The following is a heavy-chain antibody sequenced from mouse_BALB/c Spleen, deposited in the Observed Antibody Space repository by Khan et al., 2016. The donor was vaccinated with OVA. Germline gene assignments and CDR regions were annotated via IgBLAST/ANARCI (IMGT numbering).Heavy chain of an antibody. CDR3: VRDGAYYMNDGWFAY. D-gene: IGHD2-14*01. CDR1: GYTFSSYT. V-gene: IGHV1-4*01. J-gene: IGHJ3*01. CDR2: INPSNGYT. Sequence: QVQLQQSGAELARPGASVKMSCKASGYTFSSYTIHWIKLRPGQGLEWIGYINPSNGYTNYNQKFKDKATLTADKSSTTAYMQLSSLTSYDSAVYNCVRDGAYYMNDGWFAYWGQGTLVTVSA.